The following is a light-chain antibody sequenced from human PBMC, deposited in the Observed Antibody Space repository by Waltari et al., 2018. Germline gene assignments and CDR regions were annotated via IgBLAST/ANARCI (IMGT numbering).Light chain of an antibody. CDR2: AAA. V-gene: IGKV1-39*01. J-gene: IGKJ2*01. Sequence: IQMTQSPSSLSASVGDTVTISRRASQNIRTYLNWYQQKPGKAPRLRIYAAASLPSSIPSRFSGSGAGTEFALTISSLHPEDFATYYCQPTVTTTPEFTFGLGTKLQLK. CDR1: QNIRTY. CDR3: QPTVTTTPEFT.